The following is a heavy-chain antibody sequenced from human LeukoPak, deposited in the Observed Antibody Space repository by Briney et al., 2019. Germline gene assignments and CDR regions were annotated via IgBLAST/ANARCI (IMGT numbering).Heavy chain of an antibody. CDR2: IKEDGIEK. V-gene: IGHV3-7*01. CDR3: TRATASSWFDP. CDR1: GFTFNSCW. J-gene: IGHJ5*02. Sequence: GGSLRLSCEASGFTFNSCWMGWVRQAPGKGLEWVANIKEDGIEKYYEDSVKGRFTISRDNAKNSLYLQMNSLRAEDTAVYYCTRATASSWFDPWGQGALVSVSS.